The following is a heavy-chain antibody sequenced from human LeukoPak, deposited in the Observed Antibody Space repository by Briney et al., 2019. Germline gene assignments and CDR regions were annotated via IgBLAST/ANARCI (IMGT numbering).Heavy chain of an antibody. D-gene: IGHD3-10*01. CDR3: ARDSNPTGYYGSGSYYNGRGY. J-gene: IGHJ4*02. V-gene: IGHV3-48*03. CDR1: GFTFSSYE. CDR2: ISSSGSTI. Sequence: GGSLRLSCAASGFTFSSYEMNWVRQAPGKGLEWVSYISSSGSTIYYADSVKGRFTISRDNAKNSLYLQMNSLRAEDMAVYYCARDSNPTGYYGSGSYYNGRGYWGQGTLVTVSS.